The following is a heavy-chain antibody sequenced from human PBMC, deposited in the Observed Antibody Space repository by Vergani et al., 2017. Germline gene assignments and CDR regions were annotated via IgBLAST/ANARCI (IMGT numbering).Heavy chain of an antibody. CDR2: ISSSSSYI. CDR3: ANSIAAAFNWFDP. Sequence: EVQLVESGGGLVKPGGSLRLSCAASGFTFSSYSMNWVRQAPGKGLEWVSSISSSSSYIYYADSVKGRFTISRDNAKNSLYLQMNSLRAEDTAVYYCANSIAAAFNWFDPWGQGTLVTVSS. V-gene: IGHV3-21*04. CDR1: GFTFSSYS. J-gene: IGHJ5*02. D-gene: IGHD6-13*01.